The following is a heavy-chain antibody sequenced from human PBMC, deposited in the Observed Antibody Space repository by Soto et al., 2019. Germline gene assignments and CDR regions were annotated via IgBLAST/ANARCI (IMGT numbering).Heavy chain of an antibody. CDR2: TYYRSRWYN. D-gene: IGHD6-19*01. V-gene: IGHV6-1*01. CDR1: GDSVSSNSAA. Sequence: SKTLSLTCVISGDSVSSNSAAWNWIIQSQSRGLEWLGRTYYRSRWYNDYAVSVRSRITVNADTSKNQFSLHLNSVTPEDTAVYYCAGPSSLQWYYMDVWDKGTTVTVSS. J-gene: IGHJ6*03. CDR3: AGPSSLQWYYMDV.